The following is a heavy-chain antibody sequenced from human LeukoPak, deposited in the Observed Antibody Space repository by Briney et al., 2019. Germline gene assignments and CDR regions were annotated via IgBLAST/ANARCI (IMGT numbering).Heavy chain of an antibody. Sequence: PGGSLRLSCAASGFSFGDCYMGWIRQAPGKGLEWVSSISSSGSYTSYADSVKGRFTISRDNAKNSLYVQMNSLRAEDTAVYYCARDLDYSGSGSYFLHWGQGILVTVSS. V-gene: IGHV3-11*05. CDR2: ISSSGSYT. CDR1: GFSFGDCY. CDR3: ARDLDYSGSGSYFLH. D-gene: IGHD3-10*01. J-gene: IGHJ4*02.